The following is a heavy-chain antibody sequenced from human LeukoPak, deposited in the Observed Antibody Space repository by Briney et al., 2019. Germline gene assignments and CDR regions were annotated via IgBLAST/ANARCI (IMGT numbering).Heavy chain of an antibody. Sequence: GGSLRLSCAVSGFTVSAHYMSWVRQAPGKGLECVSFLYTGGDTYYADSVKGRFTISRDNAKNTLYLQMNSLRAEDTAVYYCARDPMVGDYNPWGQGTLVTVSS. V-gene: IGHV3-53*01. D-gene: IGHD4-17*01. J-gene: IGHJ5*02. CDR3: ARDPMVGDYNP. CDR2: LYTGGDT. CDR1: GFTVSAHY.